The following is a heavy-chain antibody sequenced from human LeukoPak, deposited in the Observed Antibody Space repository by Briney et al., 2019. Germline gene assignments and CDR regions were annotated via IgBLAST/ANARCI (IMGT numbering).Heavy chain of an antibody. V-gene: IGHV1-2*02. Sequence: ASVKVSCKASGYTFTGYYMHWVRQAPGQGLKWMGWINPNSGGTNYAQKFQGRVTMTRDTSISTAYMELSRLRSDDTAVYYCARVLCGGDCADAFDIWGQGTMVTVSS. CDR2: INPNSGGT. CDR3: ARVLCGGDCADAFDI. J-gene: IGHJ3*02. D-gene: IGHD2-21*02. CDR1: GYTFTGYY.